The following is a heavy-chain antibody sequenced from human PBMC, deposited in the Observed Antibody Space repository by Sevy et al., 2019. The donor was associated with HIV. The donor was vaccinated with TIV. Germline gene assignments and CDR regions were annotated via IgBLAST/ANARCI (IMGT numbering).Heavy chain of an antibody. D-gene: IGHD1-1*01. CDR1: GFTFGDYC. CDR2: LKSDVYGGTV. J-gene: IGHJ4*02. CDR3: TRWKASQSIFDY. V-gene: IGHV3-49*04. Sequence: GGSLRLSCTASGFTFGDYCMSWVRQAPGKGLEWVAFLKSDVYGGTVDHAAAVRGRFVISRDDSKTIAYLQMNDLKTEDTGVYYCTRWKASQSIFDYWGQGALVTVSS.